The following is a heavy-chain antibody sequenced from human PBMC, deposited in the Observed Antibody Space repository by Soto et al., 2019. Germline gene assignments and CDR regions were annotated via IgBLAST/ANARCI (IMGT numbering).Heavy chain of an antibody. D-gene: IGHD6-19*01. V-gene: IGHV1-18*01. CDR2: ISAYNGNT. J-gene: IGHJ6*03. CDR3: ARDRGVAPPVAGNTHYYYYMDV. CDR1: GYSFSNYG. Sequence: QDQLVQSGVEVKKPGASVKVSCKASGYSFSNYGITWVRQAPGQGFEWMGWISAYNGNTNYAQKFQGRVTFTTDASTSTAYLELRSLRSDDTAVYYCARDRGVAPPVAGNTHYYYYMDVWGNATTVTVSS.